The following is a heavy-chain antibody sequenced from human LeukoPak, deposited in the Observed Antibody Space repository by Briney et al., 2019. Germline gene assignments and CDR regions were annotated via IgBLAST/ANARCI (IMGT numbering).Heavy chain of an antibody. CDR3: ARLMGDSSGWLEVSYYYYYYMDV. V-gene: IGHV4-34*01. Sequence: SETLSLTCAVYGGSFSGYYWSWIRQPPGKGLEWIGEINHSGSTNYNPSLKSRVTISVDTSKNQFSLKLSSVTAADTAVYYCARLMGDSSGWLEVSYYYYYYMDVWGKGTTVTISS. CDR1: GGSFSGYY. J-gene: IGHJ6*03. CDR2: INHSGST. D-gene: IGHD6-19*01.